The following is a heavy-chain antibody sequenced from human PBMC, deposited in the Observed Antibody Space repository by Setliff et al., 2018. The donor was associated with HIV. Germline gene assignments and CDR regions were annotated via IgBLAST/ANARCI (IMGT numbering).Heavy chain of an antibody. CDR3: ARVALLNDHILTAPEYVDI. V-gene: IGHV4-59*03. Sequence: SETLSHTCSVSGDSISRYYWSWIRQSPARGLEWIGYVYHSGTTNFNPSLKSRVTMSLDTSRSQLSLNLRSVTAADTGVYYCARVALLNDHILTAPEYVDIWGQGTQVTVSS. D-gene: IGHD2-15*01. CDR2: VYHSGTT. J-gene: IGHJ4*02. CDR1: GDSISRYY.